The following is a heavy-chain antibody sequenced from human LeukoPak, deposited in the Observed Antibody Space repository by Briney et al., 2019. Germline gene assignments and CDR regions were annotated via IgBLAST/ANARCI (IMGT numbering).Heavy chain of an antibody. CDR2: IYYSGST. V-gene: IGHV4-59*01. Sequence: SETLSLACTVSGGSISSYYWSWIRQPPGKGLEWIGYIYYSGSTNYNPSLKSRVTISVDTSKNQFSLKLSSVTAADTAVYYCARGEVRGVMATYYYYGMDVWGQGTTVTVSS. D-gene: IGHD3-10*01. CDR3: ARGEVRGVMATYYYYGMDV. J-gene: IGHJ6*02. CDR1: GGSISSYY.